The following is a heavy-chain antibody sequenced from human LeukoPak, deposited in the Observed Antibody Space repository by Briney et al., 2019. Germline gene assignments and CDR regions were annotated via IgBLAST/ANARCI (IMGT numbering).Heavy chain of an antibody. Sequence: SETLSLTCTVSGGSISNYYWSWIRQPAGKGLEWIGRIYSSGTTIYNPSLKSRVTMSVDTSKNQFSLKLSSVTAADTAVYFCASGSSDYDPWGQGTLVTVSS. V-gene: IGHV4-4*07. CDR3: ASGSSDYDP. D-gene: IGHD5-12*01. CDR1: GGSISNYY. J-gene: IGHJ5*02. CDR2: IYSSGTT.